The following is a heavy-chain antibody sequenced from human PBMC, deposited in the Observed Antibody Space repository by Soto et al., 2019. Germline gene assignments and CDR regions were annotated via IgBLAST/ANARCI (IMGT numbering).Heavy chain of an antibody. V-gene: IGHV1-8*01. CDR2: MNPNSGNT. CDR3: ARALVRTIFGVVIPARWFDP. Sequence: ASVKVSCKASGYTFTSYYINWVRQATGQGLEWMGWMNPNSGNTGYAQKFQGRVTMTRNTSISTAYMELSSLRSEDTAVYYCARALVRTIFGVVIPARWFDPWGQGTLVTVSS. D-gene: IGHD3-3*01. CDR1: GYTFTSYY. J-gene: IGHJ5*02.